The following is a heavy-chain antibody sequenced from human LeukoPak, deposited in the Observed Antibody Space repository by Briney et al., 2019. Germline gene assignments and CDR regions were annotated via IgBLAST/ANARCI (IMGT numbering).Heavy chain of an antibody. Sequence: GGSLRLSCVGSRFTFSSYGMHWVRQAPGEGLEWVAFIRYDGSNSYYIDSVKGRFTISRDNSKNTLYLQMNSLRAEDTAVYYCARDRGQQLHIDYWGQGTLVTVSS. V-gene: IGHV3-30*02. CDR3: ARDRGQQLHIDY. CDR2: IRYDGSNS. CDR1: RFTFSSYG. J-gene: IGHJ4*02. D-gene: IGHD6-13*01.